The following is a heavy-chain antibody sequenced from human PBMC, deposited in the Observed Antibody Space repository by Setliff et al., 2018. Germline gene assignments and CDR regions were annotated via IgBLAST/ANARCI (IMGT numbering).Heavy chain of an antibody. Sequence: SVKVSCKASGGTFSSYAISWVRQAPGQGLEWMGRIIPIFGTANYAQKFQGRVTITADKSTSTAYMELSSLRSEDTAVYYCARSAGYSSSWYNYYYGMDVWGQGTTVTVSS. CDR2: IIPIFGTA. D-gene: IGHD6-13*01. V-gene: IGHV1-69*06. J-gene: IGHJ6*02. CDR1: GGTFSSYA. CDR3: ARSAGYSSSWYNYYYGMDV.